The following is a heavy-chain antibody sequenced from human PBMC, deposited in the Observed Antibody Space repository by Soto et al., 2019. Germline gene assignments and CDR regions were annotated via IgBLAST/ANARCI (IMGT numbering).Heavy chain of an antibody. V-gene: IGHV1-69*12. Sequence: QVQLVQSGPEVRKPGSSVKVSCKVSGDIFNRYAINWVRQAPGQGLEWMGGIIPMFGTPNYAQKFQGRVTIMADESTRTAYMELNSLRSEDAAVYYCARDKGYSYGLNHFDYWGQGTLVTVSS. CDR2: IIPMFGTP. CDR1: GDIFNRYA. J-gene: IGHJ4*02. D-gene: IGHD5-18*01. CDR3: ARDKGYSYGLNHFDY.